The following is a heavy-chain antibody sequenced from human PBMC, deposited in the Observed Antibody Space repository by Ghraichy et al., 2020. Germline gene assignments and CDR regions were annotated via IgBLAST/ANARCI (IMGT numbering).Heavy chain of an antibody. CDR3: AKDLGFGETRHSWLDWTDV. V-gene: IGHV3-23*01. CDR2: ISGSGGST. Sequence: GGSLRLSCAASGFTFSSYAMSWVRQAPGKGLEWVSAISGSGGSTYYADSVKGRFTISRDNSKNTLYLQMNSLRAEDTAVYYCAKDLGFGETRHSWLDWTDVWGQGTTVTVSS. D-gene: IGHD3-10*01. J-gene: IGHJ6*02. CDR1: GFTFSSYA.